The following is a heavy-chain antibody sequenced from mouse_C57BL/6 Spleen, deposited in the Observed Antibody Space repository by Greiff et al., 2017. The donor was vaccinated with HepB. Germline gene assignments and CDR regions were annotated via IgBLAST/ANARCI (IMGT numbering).Heavy chain of an antibody. J-gene: IGHJ2*01. Sequence: VKLQQPGAELVKPGASVKLSCKASGYTFTSYWMHWVKQRPGQGLEWIGMIHPNSGSTNYNEKFKSKATLTVDKSSSTAYMQLSSLTSEDSAVYYCARSHYSNSFDYWGQGTTLTVSS. D-gene: IGHD2-5*01. CDR3: ARSHYSNSFDY. V-gene: IGHV1-64*01. CDR2: IHPNSGST. CDR1: GYTFTSYW.